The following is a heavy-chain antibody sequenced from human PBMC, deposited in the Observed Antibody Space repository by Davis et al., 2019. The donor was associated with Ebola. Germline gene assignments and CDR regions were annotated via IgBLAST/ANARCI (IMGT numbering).Heavy chain of an antibody. Sequence: GSLRLSCAVYAGSFSDYYWNWIRQPPGKGLEWIGEINHSGSTNYNPSLKSRVTISVDTSKNQFSLKLSSVTAADTAVYYCAKAYSGSHLLGTRSYYYGMDVWGQGTTVTVSS. D-gene: IGHD1-26*01. J-gene: IGHJ6*02. CDR2: INHSGST. V-gene: IGHV4-34*01. CDR3: AKAYSGSHLLGTRSYYYGMDV. CDR1: AGSFSDYY.